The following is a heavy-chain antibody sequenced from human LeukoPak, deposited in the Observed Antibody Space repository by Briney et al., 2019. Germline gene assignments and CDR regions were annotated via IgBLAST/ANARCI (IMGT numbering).Heavy chain of an antibody. V-gene: IGHV4-59*01. Sequence: SETLSLTCTVSGGSISSYHWSWIRQPPGKGLEWIGYIYYIGSTNYNPSLKSRVTISVDTSKNQCSLKLSSVTAADTAVYYCARECLPQKYYDFWSASHHYGMDVWGQGTTVTVYS. CDR2: IYYIGST. CDR1: GGSISSYH. D-gene: IGHD3-3*01. J-gene: IGHJ6*02. CDR3: ARECLPQKYYDFWSASHHYGMDV.